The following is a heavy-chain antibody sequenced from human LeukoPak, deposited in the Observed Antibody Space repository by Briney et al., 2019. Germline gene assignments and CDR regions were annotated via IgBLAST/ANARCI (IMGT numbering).Heavy chain of an antibody. V-gene: IGHV3-30-3*01. CDR1: GFTFSSYA. CDR3: ARAQRSGWYPVSDQLADY. D-gene: IGHD6-19*01. Sequence: PGGSLRLSCAASGFTFSSYAMHWVRQAPGKGLEWVAVISYDGSNKYYADSVKGRFTISRDNSKNTLYLQMNSLRAEDTAVYYCARAQRSGWYPVSDQLADYWGQGTLVTVSS. CDR2: ISYDGSNK. J-gene: IGHJ4*02.